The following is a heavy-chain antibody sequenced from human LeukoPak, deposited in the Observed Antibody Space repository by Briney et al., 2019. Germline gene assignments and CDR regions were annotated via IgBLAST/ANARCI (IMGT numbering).Heavy chain of an antibody. D-gene: IGHD1-7*01. CDR3: ARVAFWNYGNYYYYYGMDV. J-gene: IGHJ6*02. CDR1: GGSFSGYY. CDR2: INHSGST. Sequence: SETLSLTCAVYGGSFSGYYWSWIRQPPGKGLEWIGEINHSGSTNYNPSLKSRVTMSVDTSKNQFSLKLSSVTAADTAVYYCARVAFWNYGNYYYYYGMDVWGQGTTVTVSS. V-gene: IGHV4-34*01.